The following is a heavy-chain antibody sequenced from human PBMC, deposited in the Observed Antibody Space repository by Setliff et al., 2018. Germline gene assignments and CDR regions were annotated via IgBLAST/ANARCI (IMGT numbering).Heavy chain of an antibody. Sequence: SETLSLTCAVSGYSISSGYYWGWIRQPPGKGLEWIGSIYHSGSTYYNPSLKSRVTISVDTSKNQFSLKLSSVTAADTAAYYCARHSSRPYWGQGTLVTVSS. CDR1: GYSISSGYY. CDR2: IYHSGST. J-gene: IGHJ4*02. CDR3: ARHSSRPY. V-gene: IGHV4-38-2*01.